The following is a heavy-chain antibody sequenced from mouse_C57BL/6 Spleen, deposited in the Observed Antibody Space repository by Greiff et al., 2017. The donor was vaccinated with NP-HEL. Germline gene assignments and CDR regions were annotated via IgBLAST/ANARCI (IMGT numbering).Heavy chain of an antibody. Sequence: QVQLQQSGAELVRPGASVTLSCKASGFTFTDYVMHWVKQTPVHGLEWIGAIYPETGGTAYNQKFKGKAILTADKSSSTAYIELRSLTSEDSAVYYCTRFTTASYWGQGTLVTVSA. V-gene: IGHV1-15*01. CDR1: GFTFTDYV. CDR3: TRFTTASY. CDR2: IYPETGGT. J-gene: IGHJ3*01. D-gene: IGHD1-1*01.